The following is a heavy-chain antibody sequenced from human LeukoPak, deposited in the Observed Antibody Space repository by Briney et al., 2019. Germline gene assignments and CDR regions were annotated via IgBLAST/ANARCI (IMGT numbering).Heavy chain of an antibody. J-gene: IGHJ4*02. D-gene: IGHD2-2*01. CDR2: ISGSGGST. CDR1: RFTFSSYA. V-gene: IGHV3-23*01. Sequence: GGSLRLSCAASRFTFSSYAMGWVRQAPGKGLEWVSAISGSGGSTYYADSVKGRFTISRDNSKNTLYLQMNSLRAEDTAVYYCAKNYLSIIVVPTNYWGQGTLVTVSS. CDR3: AKNYLSIIVVPTNY.